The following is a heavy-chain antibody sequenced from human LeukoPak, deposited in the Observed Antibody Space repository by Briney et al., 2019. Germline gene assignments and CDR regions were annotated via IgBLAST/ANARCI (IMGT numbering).Heavy chain of an antibody. CDR3: ARDQGSSSPEYYFDY. CDR2: ISSNGGST. D-gene: IGHD6-6*01. CDR1: GFTFSSYA. V-gene: IGHV3-64*01. J-gene: IGHJ4*02. Sequence: GSLRPSCAASGFTFSSYAMHWVRQAPGKGLEYVSAISSNGGSTYYANSVKGRFTISRDNSKNTLYLQMGSLRAEDMAVYYCARDQGSSSPEYYFDYWGQGTLVTVSS.